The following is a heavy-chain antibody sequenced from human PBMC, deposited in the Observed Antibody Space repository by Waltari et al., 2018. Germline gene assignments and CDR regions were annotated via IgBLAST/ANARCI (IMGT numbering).Heavy chain of an antibody. J-gene: IGHJ4*02. D-gene: IGHD5-12*01. V-gene: IGHV3-23*03. CDR3: ARDIVPY. CDR1: GFTFSSYA. CDR2: IYSGGSST. Sequence: EVQLLESGGGLVQPGGSLRLSCAASGFTFSSYAMSWVRQAPGKGLEWVSVIYSGGSSTYDADSVKGRFTISRDNSKNTLYLQMNSLRAEDTAVYYCARDIVPYWGQGTLVTVSS.